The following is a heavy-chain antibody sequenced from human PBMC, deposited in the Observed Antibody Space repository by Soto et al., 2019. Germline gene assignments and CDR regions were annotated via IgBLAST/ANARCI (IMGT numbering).Heavy chain of an antibody. D-gene: IGHD1-26*01. CDR2: IYSSGSA. CDR1: RASIYTYS. Sequence: TSETLSLTCTVSRASIYTYSWTWIRQPAGKGLQWIGHIYSSGSANYSPSLKSRVSMSVDSSKNQISLKLSSVTAADTAVYYCATIVGANDYWGQGTQVTVSS. CDR3: ATIVGANDY. J-gene: IGHJ4*02. V-gene: IGHV4-4*07.